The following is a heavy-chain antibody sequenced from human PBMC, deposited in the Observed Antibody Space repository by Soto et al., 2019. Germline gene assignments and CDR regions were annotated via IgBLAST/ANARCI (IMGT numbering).Heavy chain of an antibody. V-gene: IGHV3-23*01. CDR1: GFTFSSYA. CDR2: ISGSGGST. CDR3: AGPQVAGRFDY. J-gene: IGHJ4*02. D-gene: IGHD2-15*01. Sequence: GGSLRLSCAASGFTFSSYAMSWVRQAPGKGLEWVSAISGSGGSTYYAESAKGRFTISRDNSKNTLYQQMNNLKAEDTAVYYCAGPQVAGRFDYWGQGTLVTVSS.